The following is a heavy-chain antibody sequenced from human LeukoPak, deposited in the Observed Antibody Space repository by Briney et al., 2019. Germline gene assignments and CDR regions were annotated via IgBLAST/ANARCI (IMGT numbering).Heavy chain of an antibody. V-gene: IGHV1-69*13. Sequence: GASVKVSCKTSGGTFSSYAISWVRQAPGQGLEWMGGIIPIFGTANYAQKFQGRVTITADESTSTAYMELSSLRSEDTAVYYCARGWEVTQQYYFDYWGQGTLVTVSS. J-gene: IGHJ4*02. D-gene: IGHD1-26*01. CDR2: IIPIFGTA. CDR3: ARGWEVTQQYYFDY. CDR1: GGTFSSYA.